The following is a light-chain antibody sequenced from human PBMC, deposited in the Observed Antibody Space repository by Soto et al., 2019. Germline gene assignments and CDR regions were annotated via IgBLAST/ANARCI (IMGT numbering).Light chain of an antibody. Sequence: VLTQSPGTLSLSPGERATLSCRASQSITNNYLAWYQQRPGLAPRLLIYGASIRATGIPDRFSGSGSGTDFTLTISRLEPEDFAVYYCQQYGKSRTFGQGTKVDIK. CDR2: GAS. CDR1: QSITNNY. CDR3: QQYGKSRT. J-gene: IGKJ1*01. V-gene: IGKV3-20*01.